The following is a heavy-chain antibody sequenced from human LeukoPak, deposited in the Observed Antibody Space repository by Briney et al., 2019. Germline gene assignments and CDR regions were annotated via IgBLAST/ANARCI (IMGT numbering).Heavy chain of an antibody. J-gene: IGHJ4*02. V-gene: IGHV3-15*01. D-gene: IGHD6-19*01. CDR1: GFTFSNVW. CDR3: TPSIAVAGSLDY. CDR2: IKSKTDGGTT. Sequence: GSLRLSCAASGFTFSNVWMSWVRQAPGKGLEWVGRIKSKTDGGTTDYAAPVKGRFTISRDDSKNTLNLQMNSLKTEDTAVYYCTPSIAVAGSLDYWGQGTLVTVSS.